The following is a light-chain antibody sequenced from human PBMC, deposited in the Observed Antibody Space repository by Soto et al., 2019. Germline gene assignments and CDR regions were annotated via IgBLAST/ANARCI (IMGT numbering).Light chain of an antibody. CDR1: QGISSF. J-gene: IGKJ4*01. V-gene: IGKV1-9*01. Sequence: DIQLTQSPSFLSASVIDRVTITFLASQGISSFLAWYQQKPGKAPNLLMYAASTLQSGVPSRFSGSGSGTEFTLTISSLQPEDFATYYCLQHNGYPLTFGGGTKVDI. CDR3: LQHNGYPLT. CDR2: AAS.